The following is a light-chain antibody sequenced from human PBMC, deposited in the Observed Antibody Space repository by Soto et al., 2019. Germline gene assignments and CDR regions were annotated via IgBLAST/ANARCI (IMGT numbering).Light chain of an antibody. CDR2: AAS. J-gene: IGKJ5*01. Sequence: DIQMTQSPSSLSASVGDRVTITCRASQSISSYLNWYQQKPGKAPKLLIYAASSLQSGVPSRFSGSGSGTDFTLTISSLQPEDFATYYCQQSYSTPLFFGHGTRLEIK. CDR1: QSISSY. CDR3: QQSYSTPLF. V-gene: IGKV1-39*01.